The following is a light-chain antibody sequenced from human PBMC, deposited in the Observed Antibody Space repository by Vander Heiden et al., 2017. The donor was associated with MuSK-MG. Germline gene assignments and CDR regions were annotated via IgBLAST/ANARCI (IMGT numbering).Light chain of an antibody. V-gene: IGKV1D-12*01. CDR3: QHANSFLIT. J-gene: IGKJ4*01. CDR1: QGISSW. CDR2: AAS. Sequence: DIKMTQSPCSGSASVGDRVTDTCRASQGISSWLAWYQQKPGKAPKLLIYAASSLQSGVPSRFSGSGSATAFTLTISSLQPEDFATYYFQHANSFLITFGGGTKVEIK.